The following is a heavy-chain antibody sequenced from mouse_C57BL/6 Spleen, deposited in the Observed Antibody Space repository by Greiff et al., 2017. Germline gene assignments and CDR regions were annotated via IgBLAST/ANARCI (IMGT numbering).Heavy chain of an antibody. J-gene: IGHJ2*02. CDR2: IWSGGST. Sequence: QVQLQQSGPGLVQPSQSLSITCTVSGFSLTSYGVHWVRQSPGKGLEWLGVIWSGGSTDYNAAFISRMSISKDYSKSQVFFKMNSLQADDTAIYYCARNGESYFDYWGQGTSLTVSS. CDR3: ARNGESYFDY. CDR1: GFSLTSYG. V-gene: IGHV2-2*01.